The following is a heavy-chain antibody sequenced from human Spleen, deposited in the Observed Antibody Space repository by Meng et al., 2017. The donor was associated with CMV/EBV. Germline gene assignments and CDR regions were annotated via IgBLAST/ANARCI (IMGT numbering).Heavy chain of an antibody. V-gene: IGHV3-48*04. CDR3: ARSGLVIVGATGGDY. Sequence: GESLKISCAPSGFTFSAFGMNWVRQAPGKGLEWVSYISSSSSTIHYADSVKGRFTISRDNAKNSLYLQMNSLRAEDTAVYYCARSGLVIVGATGGDYWGQGTLVTVSS. CDR2: ISSSSSTI. CDR1: GFTFSAFG. J-gene: IGHJ4*02. D-gene: IGHD1-26*01.